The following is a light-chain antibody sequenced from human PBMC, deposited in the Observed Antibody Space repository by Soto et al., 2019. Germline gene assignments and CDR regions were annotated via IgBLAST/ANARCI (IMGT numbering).Light chain of an antibody. Sequence: QSALTQPASVSGSPGQSITSYCTGTSRDVGGYNYVSWYQQHPGKAPKLMIYEVSKWPSGVSSRFSGSKSGNTASLTISGLQAEYEADYYCSSYTSIGTVVFGGGTKVTVL. V-gene: IGLV2-14*01. CDR1: SRDVGGYNY. J-gene: IGLJ2*01. CDR2: EVS. CDR3: SSYTSIGTVV.